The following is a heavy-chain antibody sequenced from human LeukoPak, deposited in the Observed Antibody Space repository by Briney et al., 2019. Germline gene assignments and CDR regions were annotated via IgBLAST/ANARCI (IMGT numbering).Heavy chain of an antibody. Sequence: GASVKVSCKASGYTFTSYAMNRVRQAPGQGLEWMGWINPNSGGTNYAQKFQGRVTMTRDTSISTAYMELSRLRSDDTAVYYCAKDGRYCSGGSCYWGYYFDYWGQGTLVTVSS. D-gene: IGHD2-15*01. CDR1: GYTFTSYA. CDR3: AKDGRYCSGGSCYWGYYFDY. V-gene: IGHV1-2*02. J-gene: IGHJ4*02. CDR2: INPNSGGT.